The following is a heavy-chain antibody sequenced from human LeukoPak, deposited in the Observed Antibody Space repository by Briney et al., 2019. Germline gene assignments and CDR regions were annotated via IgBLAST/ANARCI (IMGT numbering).Heavy chain of an antibody. J-gene: IGHJ1*01. CDR3: ARVWEVDTADSPFQH. CDR1: GYTFTSYA. D-gene: IGHD5-18*01. CDR2: INTNTGNP. V-gene: IGHV7-4-1*02. Sequence: ASVKVSCKASGYTFTSYAMNWVRQAPGQGLEWMGWINTNTGNPTYAQGFTGRFVFSLDTSVSTAYLQISSLKAEDTAVYYCARVWEVDTADSPFQHWGQGTLVTVSS.